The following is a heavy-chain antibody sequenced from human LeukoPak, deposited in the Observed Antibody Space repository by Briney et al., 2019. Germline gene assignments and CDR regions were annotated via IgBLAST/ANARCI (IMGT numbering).Heavy chain of an antibody. CDR2: IYTSGST. V-gene: IGHV4-4*07. CDR3: ARVQLGVSSSYYYYYMDV. CDR1: GGSISSYY. Sequence: SETLSLTCTVSGGSISSYYWSWIRQPAGKGLEWIGRIYTSGSTNYNPSLKSRVTISVDTSKNQFSLKLSSVTAADTAVYYCARVQLGVSSSYYYYYMDVWGKGTTVTVSS. D-gene: IGHD6-6*01. J-gene: IGHJ6*03.